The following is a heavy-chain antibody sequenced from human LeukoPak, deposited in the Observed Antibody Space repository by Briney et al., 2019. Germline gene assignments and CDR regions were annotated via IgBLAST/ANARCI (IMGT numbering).Heavy chain of an antibody. Sequence: GASGKVSCKASGYTFTGYYMHWVRQAPGQGLEWMGWINPNSGGTNYAQKFQGRVTMTRDTSISTAYMELSRLRSDDTAVYYCARDLSFGEFPLDPWGQGTLVTVSS. V-gene: IGHV1-2*02. CDR2: INPNSGGT. J-gene: IGHJ5*02. CDR1: GYTFTGYY. D-gene: IGHD3-10*01. CDR3: ARDLSFGEFPLDP.